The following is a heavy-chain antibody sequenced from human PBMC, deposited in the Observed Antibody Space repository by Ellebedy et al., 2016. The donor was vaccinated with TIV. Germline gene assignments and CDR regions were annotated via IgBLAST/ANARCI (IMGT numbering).Heavy chain of an antibody. CDR2: LSASGISV. CDR1: GFTFGSYA. J-gene: IGHJ4*02. CDR3: AKMSHYGGFDF. D-gene: IGHD4-23*01. V-gene: IGHV3-23*01. Sequence: PGGSLRLSCAASGFTFGSYAMNWVRQVPGQGLEWVSTLSASGISVYYADSVKGRFTVFRDNSKNTLYMEMNGLRADDTAIYYCAKMSHYGGFDFWGQGALVTVSS.